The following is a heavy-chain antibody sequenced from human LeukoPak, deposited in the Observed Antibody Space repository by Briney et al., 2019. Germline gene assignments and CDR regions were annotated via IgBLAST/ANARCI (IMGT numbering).Heavy chain of an antibody. CDR2: IYDSGST. J-gene: IGHJ4*02. CDR3: HSRFLEWLLDY. D-gene: IGHD3-3*01. CDR1: GFIFSDYY. V-gene: IGHV4-59*05. Sequence: GSLRLSCAASGFIFSDYYMNRIRQAPGKGLEWIGGIYDSGSTYYNPSLKSRVTISVDTSKNQFSLRLSSVTAADTAIYYCHSRFLEWLLDYWGQGTLVTVSS.